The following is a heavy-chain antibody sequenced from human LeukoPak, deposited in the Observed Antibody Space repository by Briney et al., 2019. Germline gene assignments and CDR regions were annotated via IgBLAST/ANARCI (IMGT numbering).Heavy chain of an antibody. CDR3: ANDFGGFDFFF. CDR2: IRYDGGNK. CDR1: GFTFSSYG. J-gene: IGHJ4*02. V-gene: IGHV3-30*02. D-gene: IGHD5-12*01. Sequence: RGCLRLSCAASGFTFSSYGTHWVRQAPGKGLEWVAFIRYDGGNKYYADSVKGRFTISRDNSKNTLYLQMNSLRAEDTAVYYCANDFGGFDFFFWGQGTLVTVSS.